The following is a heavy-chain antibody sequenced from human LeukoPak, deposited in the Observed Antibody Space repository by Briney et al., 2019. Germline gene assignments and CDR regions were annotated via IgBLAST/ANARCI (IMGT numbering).Heavy chain of an antibody. J-gene: IGHJ4*02. CDR3: ARERVRGVIISSRVYY. Sequence: GASVKVSCKAFGYTFTSNYMHWVRQAPGQGPEWMGVISPSGGSTTYAQKFQGRVTLTRDMSTSTDYLELSSLRSEDTAVYYCARERVRGVIISSRVYYWGQGTLVTVSS. D-gene: IGHD3-10*01. CDR2: ISPSGGST. CDR1: GYTFTSNY. V-gene: IGHV1-46*01.